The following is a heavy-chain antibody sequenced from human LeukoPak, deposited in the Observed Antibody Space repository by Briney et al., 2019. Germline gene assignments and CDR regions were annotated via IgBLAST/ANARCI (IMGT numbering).Heavy chain of an antibody. CDR1: GGSISSYY. J-gene: IGHJ4*02. V-gene: IGHV4-59*01. CDR3: ARNVDTAMNYFDY. Sequence: SETLSLTCTVSGGSISSYYWSWIRQPTGKGLEWIGYIYYSGSTNYNPSLKSRVTISVDTSKNQFSLKLSSVTAADTAVYYCARNVDTAMNYFDYWGQGTLVTVSS. D-gene: IGHD5-18*01. CDR2: IYYSGST.